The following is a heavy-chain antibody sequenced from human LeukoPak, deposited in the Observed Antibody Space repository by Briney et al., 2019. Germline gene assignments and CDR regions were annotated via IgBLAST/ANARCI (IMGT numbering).Heavy chain of an antibody. CDR3: AREWGRIAVAGGPGY. D-gene: IGHD6-13*01. V-gene: IGHV3-33*01. J-gene: IGHJ4*02. CDR2: IWYDGRTQ. Sequence: LAGGSLRLSCEVSGFIFSNYGMPWVRQDPGKGLGWVALIWYDGRTQIHADSVKGRFTISRDNSANTLYLQMSSLRVEDTAVYYCAREWGRIAVAGGPGYWGQGALVTVSS. CDR1: GFIFSNYG.